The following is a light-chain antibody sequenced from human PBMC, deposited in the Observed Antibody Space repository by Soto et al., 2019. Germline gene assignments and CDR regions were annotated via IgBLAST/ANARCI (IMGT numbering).Light chain of an antibody. Sequence: QSVLTQPASVSGSPGQSITISCTGTGSDVGGYNFVSWYQQHPGKAPKLMISQVSNRPSGVSNRFSGSKSGNTASLTIFGLQAEDEADYYCSSYASSSTWVFGGGTKVTVL. CDR3: SSYASSSTWV. CDR1: GSDVGGYNF. V-gene: IGLV2-14*01. CDR2: QVS. J-gene: IGLJ3*02.